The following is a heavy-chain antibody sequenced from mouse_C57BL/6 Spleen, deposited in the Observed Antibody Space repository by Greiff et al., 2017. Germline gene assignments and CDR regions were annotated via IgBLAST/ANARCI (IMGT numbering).Heavy chain of an antibody. CDR3: ARSDYYAYYFDY. D-gene: IGHD1-1*01. Sequence: VQLQQSGPELVKPGASVKISCKASGYAFSSSWMNWVKQRPGQGLEWIGRIYPGDGDTNYNGKFKGKDTLTADKSSSTAYMQLSSLTSEDSAVYFCARSDYYAYYFDYWGQGTTLTVSS. J-gene: IGHJ2*01. CDR1: GYAFSSSW. CDR2: IYPGDGDT. V-gene: IGHV1-82*01.